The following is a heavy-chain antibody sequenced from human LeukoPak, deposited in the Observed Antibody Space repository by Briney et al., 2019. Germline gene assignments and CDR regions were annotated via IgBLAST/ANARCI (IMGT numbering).Heavy chain of an antibody. CDR1: GGSFSGYY. D-gene: IGHD3-10*01. CDR2: INHSGST. CDR3: ARHIGTTMVRGVINRFDL. J-gene: IGHJ5*02. Sequence: SETLSLTCAVYGGSFSGYYWSWIRQPPGKGLEWIGEINHSGSTNYNPSLKSRVTISVDTSKNQFSLKLSSVTAADTAVYYCARHIGTTMVRGVINRFDLWGQGTLVTVSS. V-gene: IGHV4-34*01.